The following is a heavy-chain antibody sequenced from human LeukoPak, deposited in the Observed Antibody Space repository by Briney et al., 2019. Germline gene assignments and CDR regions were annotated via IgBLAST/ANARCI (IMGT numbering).Heavy chain of an antibody. CDR2: IYYSGST. CDR3: AAGDHIGGFDY. J-gene: IGHJ4*02. Sequence: PSETLSLTCTVSGGSISSYYWSWIRQPPGKGLEWNGYIYYSGSTNYNPSLKSRVTISVDTSKNQFALKLSSVTAADTAVYYCAAGDHIGGFDYWGQGTLVTVSS. V-gene: IGHV4-59*08. CDR1: GGSISSYY. D-gene: IGHD2-21*02.